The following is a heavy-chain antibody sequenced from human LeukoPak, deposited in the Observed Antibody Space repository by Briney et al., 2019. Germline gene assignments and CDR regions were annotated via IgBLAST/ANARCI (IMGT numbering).Heavy chain of an antibody. V-gene: IGHV4-38-2*02. Sequence: PSETLSLTCTVSGYSISSDYYWGWIRQPPGKGLEWIGSIHHSGRTYYNPSLKSRVTISVDTSKNQFSLKLSSVTAADTAVYYCARGSYYGSGSYSRDYYYYYMDVWGKGTTVTVSS. D-gene: IGHD3-10*01. CDR3: ARGSYYGSGSYSRDYYYYYMDV. CDR1: GYSISSDYY. J-gene: IGHJ6*03. CDR2: IHHSGRT.